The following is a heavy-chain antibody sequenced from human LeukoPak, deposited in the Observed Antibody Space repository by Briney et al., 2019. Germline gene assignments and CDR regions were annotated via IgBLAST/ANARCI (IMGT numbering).Heavy chain of an antibody. Sequence: PGRFLRLSCAASGFTFKDYAMHWVRQAPGKGLEWVSGISWSSRASAYADSVKGRFTISRDNAKNSLYLQMNSLRPEDMALYYCAKDRSGGDFFTDGFDMWGQGTMVTVAS. CDR1: GFTFKDYA. CDR3: AKDRSGGDFFTDGFDM. CDR2: ISWSSRAS. V-gene: IGHV3-9*03. D-gene: IGHD2-21*02. J-gene: IGHJ3*02.